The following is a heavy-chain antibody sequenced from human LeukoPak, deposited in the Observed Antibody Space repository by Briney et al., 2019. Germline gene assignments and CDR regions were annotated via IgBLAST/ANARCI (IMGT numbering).Heavy chain of an antibody. CDR2: IIPIFGAA. V-gene: IGHV1-69*06. CDR1: GATVSSYA. J-gene: IGHJ4*02. CDR3: ARDRGEYYYYGSGSYLAPFDY. D-gene: IGHD3-10*01. Sequence: ASVKASCKPSGATVSSYAISWVRQAPGQGLGWMGGIIPIFGAADYAQKFQGRVAITADKSTSTAYMELSSLRSEDTAVYYCARDRGEYYYYGSGSYLAPFDYWGQGTLVTVSS.